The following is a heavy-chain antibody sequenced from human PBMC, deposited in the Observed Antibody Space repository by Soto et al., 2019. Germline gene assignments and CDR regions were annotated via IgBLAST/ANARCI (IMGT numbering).Heavy chain of an antibody. J-gene: IGHJ4*02. D-gene: IGHD6-19*01. Sequence: VKVSCKASGYTFTSYGISWVRQAPGQGLEWMGWISAYNGNTNYAQKLQGRVTMTTDTSTSTAYMELRSLRSDDTAVYYCARRPPGYSSGWWAYWGQGTLVTVYS. CDR1: GYTFTSYG. CDR3: ARRPPGYSSGWWAY. V-gene: IGHV1-18*04. CDR2: ISAYNGNT.